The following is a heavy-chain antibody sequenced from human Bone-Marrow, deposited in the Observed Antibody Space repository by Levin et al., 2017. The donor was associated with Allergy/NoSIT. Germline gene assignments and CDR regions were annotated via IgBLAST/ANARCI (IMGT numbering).Heavy chain of an antibody. Sequence: ASVKVSCKVSGYTLTELSMHWVRQAPGKGLEWMGGFDPEDGETIYAQKFQGRVTMTEDTSTDTAYMELSSLRSEDTAVYYCAVVAATPYYYGMDVWGQGTTVTVSS. CDR3: AVVAATPYYYGMDV. V-gene: IGHV1-24*01. CDR2: FDPEDGET. D-gene: IGHD2-15*01. CDR1: GYTLTELS. J-gene: IGHJ6*02.